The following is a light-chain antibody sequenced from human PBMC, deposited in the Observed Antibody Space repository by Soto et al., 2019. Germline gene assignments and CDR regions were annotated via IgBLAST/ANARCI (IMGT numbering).Light chain of an antibody. J-gene: IGLJ1*01. Sequence: QSVMTQPPSVSAAPGQRVTISCSGSSSNIGGNSVSWYQQLPGTAPKLLIYDDDKRPSGIPDRFSGSKSGTSATLGITGFQTGDEADHYCGSWDSSLSAYVFGTGTKLNVL. V-gene: IGLV1-51*01. CDR2: DDD. CDR1: SSNIGGNS. CDR3: GSWDSSLSAYV.